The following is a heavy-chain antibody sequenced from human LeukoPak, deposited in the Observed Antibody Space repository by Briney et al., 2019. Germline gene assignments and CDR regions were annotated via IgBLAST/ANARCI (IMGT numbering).Heavy chain of an antibody. D-gene: IGHD6-13*01. CDR1: GSSFSGYY. CDR2: IYTNGGT. V-gene: IGHV4-4*07. CDR3: ARLSASTGTF. J-gene: IGHJ4*02. Sequence: SETLSLTCTVSGSSFSGYYWSWNRLPAGRGLEWIGRIYTNGGTMFNPSLKSRATMSFDTSKNLFSLQLNSMTAADTAEYYCARLSASTGTFWGQGILVTVSS.